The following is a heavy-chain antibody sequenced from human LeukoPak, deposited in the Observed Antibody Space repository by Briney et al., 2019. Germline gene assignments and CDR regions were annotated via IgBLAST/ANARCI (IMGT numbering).Heavy chain of an antibody. J-gene: IGHJ4*02. Sequence: GASVKVSCKVSGYTLTELSMHWVRQAPGRGLEWMGGFDPEDGETIYAQKFQGRVTMTGETSTDTAYMELSSLRSEHTAVYYCATERSSCAHFDYWGQGTLVTVSS. V-gene: IGHV1-24*01. CDR3: ATERSSCAHFDY. CDR1: GYTLTELS. D-gene: IGHD6-13*01. CDR2: FDPEDGET.